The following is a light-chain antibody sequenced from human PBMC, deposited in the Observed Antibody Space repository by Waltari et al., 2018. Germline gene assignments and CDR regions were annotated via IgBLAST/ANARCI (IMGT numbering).Light chain of an antibody. J-gene: IGKJ2*01. CDR3: QQDNTYPAT. Sequence: DIQMTQSPSSLSASVGDRVTITCRASQRISYWLAWYQQKPGKAPKLLVYKASSLESGVPSRFSGSVSGTEYTLTISSLQPDDFATYYCQQDNTYPATFGQGTKVEIK. CDR1: QRISYW. V-gene: IGKV1-5*03. CDR2: KAS.